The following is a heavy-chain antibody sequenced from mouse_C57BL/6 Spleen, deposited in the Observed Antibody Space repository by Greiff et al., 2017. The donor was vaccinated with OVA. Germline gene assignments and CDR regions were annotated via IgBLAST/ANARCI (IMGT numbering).Heavy chain of an antibody. V-gene: IGHV1-15*01. CDR1: GYTFTDYE. Sequence: QVHVKQSGAELVRPGASVTLSCKASGYTFTDYEMHWVKQTPVHGLEWIGAIDPETGGTAYNQKFKGKAILTADKSSSTAYMELRSLTSEDSAVYYCTRGYGSSSWFADWGQGTLVTVSA. CDR2: IDPETGGT. J-gene: IGHJ3*01. CDR3: TRGYGSSSWFAD. D-gene: IGHD1-1*01.